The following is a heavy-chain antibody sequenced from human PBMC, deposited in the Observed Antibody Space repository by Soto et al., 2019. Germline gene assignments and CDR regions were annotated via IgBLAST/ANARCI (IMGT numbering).Heavy chain of an antibody. V-gene: IGHV4-59*01. CDR2: IYYSGST. CDR3: ARTLPNRQLFDS. J-gene: IGHJ4*02. CDR1: GGSISSYY. D-gene: IGHD1-1*01. Sequence: SETLSLTCTVSGGSISSYYWSWIRQPPGKGLEWIGYIYYSGSTNYNPSLKSRVTISVDTSKNQFSLKLASVTAADTAVYYCARTLPNRQLFDSWSQGTLVT.